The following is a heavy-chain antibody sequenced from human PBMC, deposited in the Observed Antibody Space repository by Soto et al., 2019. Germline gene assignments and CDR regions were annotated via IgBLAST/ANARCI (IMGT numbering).Heavy chain of an antibody. CDR1: GYSFTSYW. CDR2: IYPGDSDT. D-gene: IGHD2-2*01. J-gene: IGHJ5*02. CDR3: ALYGTCISTSCSVREHCFDP. Sequence: GESLKISCKGSGYSFTSYWIGWVRQMPGKGLEWMGIIYPGDSDTRYSPSFQGQVTISADKSIGTAYLQWSRLKASDTGMYYCALYGTCISTSCSVREHCFDPWGKGTLVTVSS. V-gene: IGHV5-51*01.